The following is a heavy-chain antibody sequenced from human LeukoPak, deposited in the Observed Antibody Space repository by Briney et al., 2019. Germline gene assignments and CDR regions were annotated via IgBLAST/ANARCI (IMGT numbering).Heavy chain of an antibody. CDR2: IWYDGSDK. J-gene: IGHJ4*02. V-gene: IGHV3-33*01. CDR3: ARHHYYFDH. Sequence: GGSLRLSCAASGFTFSSYGMHWVRQAPGEGLEWVAVIWYDGSDKYYADSVKGRFTISRDNSKNTLYLQMNSLRADDTAVYYCARHHYYFDHWGQGTLVTVSS. CDR1: GFTFSSYG.